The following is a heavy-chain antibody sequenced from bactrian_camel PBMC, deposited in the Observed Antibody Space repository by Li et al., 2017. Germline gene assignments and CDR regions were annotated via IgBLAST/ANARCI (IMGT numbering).Heavy chain of an antibody. Sequence: VQLVESGGGSVQAGGSLRLSCVATGYNGRRECVGWFRQAPGKEREPVATIYIASSTTDHHDSVKGRFSISQDNAKNAVYLQMNGLKPEDTAMYYCAACSNPFFGQGTQVTVS. D-gene: IGHD3*01. CDR1: GYNGRREC. V-gene: IGHV3S40*01. J-gene: IGHJ4*01. CDR2: IYIASSTT.